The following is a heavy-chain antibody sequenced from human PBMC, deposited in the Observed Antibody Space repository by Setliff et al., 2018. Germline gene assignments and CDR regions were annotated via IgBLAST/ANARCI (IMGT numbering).Heavy chain of an antibody. V-gene: IGHV4-61*09. CDR3: ARVSGFSYMDV. CDR1: GGSLSSYNY. J-gene: IGHJ6*03. D-gene: IGHD3-3*01. CDR2: IYTDGST. Sequence: PSETLSLTCTVSGGSLSSYNYWSWIRQPAGKGLEWIGQIYTDGSTNYNPSLKSRVTISADKSKNQFSLKLSSVTAADTAVYYCARVSGFSYMDVWGKGTTVTVSS.